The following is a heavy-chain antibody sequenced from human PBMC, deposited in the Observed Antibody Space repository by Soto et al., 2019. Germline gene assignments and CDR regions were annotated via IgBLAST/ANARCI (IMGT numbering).Heavy chain of an antibody. V-gene: IGHV4-59*01. Sequence: TSETLSLTCTFSGGSISSYYWSLIRQPPGKGLEWIGYIYYSGSTNYNPSLKSRVTISVDTSKNQFSLKLSSVTAADTAVYYCAREIYYYGSGSPKPHFDYWGQGTLVTVSS. J-gene: IGHJ4*02. CDR1: GGSISSYY. CDR2: IYYSGST. CDR3: AREIYYYGSGSPKPHFDY. D-gene: IGHD3-10*01.